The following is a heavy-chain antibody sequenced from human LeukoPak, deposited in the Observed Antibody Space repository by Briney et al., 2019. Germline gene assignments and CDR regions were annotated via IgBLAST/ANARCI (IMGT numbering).Heavy chain of an antibody. D-gene: IGHD3-3*01. CDR2: ISGSGGST. CDR3: AKDTFATYYDFWSGYNPFDY. CDR1: GFTFSSYA. J-gene: IGHJ4*02. V-gene: IGHV3-23*01. Sequence: GGSLRLSCAASGFTFSSYAMSWVRQAPGKGLEWVSAISGSGGSTYYADSVKGRFTISRDNSKNTLYLQMNSLRAEDTAVYYCAKDTFATYYDFWSGYNPFDYWGQGTLVTVSS.